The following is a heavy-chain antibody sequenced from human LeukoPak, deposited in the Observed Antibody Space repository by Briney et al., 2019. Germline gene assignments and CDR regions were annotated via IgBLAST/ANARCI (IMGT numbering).Heavy chain of an antibody. Sequence: SETLSLTCTVFGDSVDGFYWSWIRQAAGKGPEWLGRIYTSGATNCYPSLKSRVSMSIDTSKNQFSLKLSSVTAADTAVYYCARATGGSSCSHWGQGTLVTVSS. CDR1: GDSVDGFY. V-gene: IGHV4-4*07. CDR2: IYTSGAT. D-gene: IGHD6-13*01. J-gene: IGHJ4*02. CDR3: ARATGGSSCSH.